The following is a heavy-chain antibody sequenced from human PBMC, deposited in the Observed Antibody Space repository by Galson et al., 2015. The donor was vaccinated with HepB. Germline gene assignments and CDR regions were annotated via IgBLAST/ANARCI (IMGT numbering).Heavy chain of an antibody. J-gene: IGHJ3*02. D-gene: IGHD3-10*01. CDR3: ARGGAYYYGSGGYYHDAFDI. CDR2: INPNSGGT. V-gene: IGHV1-2*02. CDR1: GYTFTGYY. Sequence: SVKVSCKASGYTFTGYYMHWVRQAPGQGLEWMGWINPNSGGTNYAQKFQGRVTMTRDTSISTAYMELSRLRSDDTAVYYCARGGAYYYGSGGYYHDAFDIWGQGTMVTVSS.